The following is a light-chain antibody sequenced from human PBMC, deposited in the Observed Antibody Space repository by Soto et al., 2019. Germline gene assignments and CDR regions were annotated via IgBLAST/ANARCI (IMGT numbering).Light chain of an antibody. CDR3: QQSYSTPHT. CDR2: AAS. Sequence: EIVMTQSPVTLSVSPGERATLSCRASQSVNSNLAWYQQKPGQAPRLLIYAASTWATGIPARFSGSGSGSDFTLTLSSLQSEDFAVYYCQQSYSTPHTFGQGNKVEIK. CDR1: QSVNSN. J-gene: IGKJ1*01. V-gene: IGKV3-15*01.